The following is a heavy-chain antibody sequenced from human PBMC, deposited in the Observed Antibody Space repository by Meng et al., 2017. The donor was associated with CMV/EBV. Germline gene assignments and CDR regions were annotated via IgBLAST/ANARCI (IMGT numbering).Heavy chain of an antibody. J-gene: IGHJ5*02. D-gene: IGHD6-19*01. Sequence: LSLTCAASGFTFSSYAMHWVRQAPGKGLEWVAVISYDGSNKYYADSVKGRFTISRDNSKNTLYLQMNSLRSEDTAVYYCARDKTPQYNWFDPWGQGTLVTVSS. CDR2: ISYDGSNK. CDR3: ARDKTPQYNWFDP. V-gene: IGHV3-30-3*01. CDR1: GFTFSSYA.